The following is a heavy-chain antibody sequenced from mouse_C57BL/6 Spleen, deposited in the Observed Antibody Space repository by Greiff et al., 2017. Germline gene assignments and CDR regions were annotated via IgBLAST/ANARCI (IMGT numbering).Heavy chain of an antibody. CDR2: IYPGSGNT. J-gene: IGHJ4*01. CDR1: GYTFTDYY. D-gene: IGHD2-4*01. V-gene: IGHV1-76*01. Sequence: QVQLQQSGAELVRPGASVKLSCKASGYTFTDYYINWVKQRPGQGLEWIARIYPGSGNTYYNEKFKGKATLTAEKSSSTAYMQLSSLTSEDSAVYFCARNDFDYYAMDYWGQGTSVTVSS. CDR3: ARNDFDYYAMDY.